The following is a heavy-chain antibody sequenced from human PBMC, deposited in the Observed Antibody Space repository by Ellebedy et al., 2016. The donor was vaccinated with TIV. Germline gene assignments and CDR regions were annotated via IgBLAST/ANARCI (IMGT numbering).Heavy chain of an antibody. CDR1: GLSLSNYG. V-gene: IGHV3-30*02. J-gene: IGHJ4*02. Sequence: PGGSLRLSCVTSGLSLSNYGMHWVRQAPGKGLEWVAFKRFDGRNEYNGDSVKGRFFISRDVSKNPLFLQMNRLRAEDTAMYYCTRETNPSPGTVAGTGFDCWGQGALVIVSS. D-gene: IGHD6-19*01. CDR3: TRETNPSPGTVAGTGFDC. CDR2: KRFDGRNE.